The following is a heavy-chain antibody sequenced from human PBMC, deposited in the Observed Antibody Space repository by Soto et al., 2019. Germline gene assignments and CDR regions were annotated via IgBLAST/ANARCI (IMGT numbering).Heavy chain of an antibody. D-gene: IGHD3-22*01. J-gene: IGHJ2*01. V-gene: IGHV3-23*01. CDR2: ISGTGDNT. Sequence: PVGSLRLSCAASGFTFSSYTMMWIRQAPGRGLEWVSGISGTGDNTYYADSVKGRFTISRDNSKNTLYLQMNSLRAEDTAVYYCARDRYSYDSRAYQGVDWYFDLWGRGTLVTVSS. CDR1: GFTFSSYT. CDR3: ARDRYSYDSRAYQGVDWYFDL.